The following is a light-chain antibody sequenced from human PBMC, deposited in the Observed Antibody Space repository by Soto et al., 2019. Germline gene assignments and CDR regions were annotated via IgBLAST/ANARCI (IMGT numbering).Light chain of an antibody. V-gene: IGLV2-14*01. CDR1: ASDVGNYNY. J-gene: IGLJ3*02. CDR2: AVS. CDR3: SSYRAYSTLWV. Sequence: QSALTQPASVSESPGQSITISCTGTASDVGNYNYVSWYQQYPGKAPKLMIYAVSNRPSGVSNRFSGSKSGNTASLTISGLQAEDEADYYCSSYRAYSTLWVFGGGTKLTVL.